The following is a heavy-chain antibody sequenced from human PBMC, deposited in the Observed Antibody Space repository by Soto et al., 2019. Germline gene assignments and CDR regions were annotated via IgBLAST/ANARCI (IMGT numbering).Heavy chain of an antibody. J-gene: IGHJ4*02. CDR1: GGSISSYY. CDR3: ASMGYHYGSGSYPLDY. D-gene: IGHD3-10*01. V-gene: IGHV4-59*08. Sequence: QVQLQESGPGLVKPSETLSLTCTVSGGSISSYYWTWIRQPPGKGLEWIGFMYNSGSTHYNPSLKSRVTISLDTSKNQFSLNLRSVTAADTAVYYCASMGYHYGSGSYPLDYWGQGTLVTSPQ. CDR2: MYNSGST.